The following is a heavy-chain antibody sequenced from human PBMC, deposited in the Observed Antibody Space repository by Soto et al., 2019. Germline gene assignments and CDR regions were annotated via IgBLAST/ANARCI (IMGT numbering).Heavy chain of an antibody. Sequence: PSETLSLTCTVSGGSVSSGSYYWSWIRQPPGKVLEWIGYIYYSGSTNYNPSLKSRVTISVDTSKNQFSLKLSSVTAADTAVYYCARTISRAYYYYYGMDVWGQGTTVTVSS. CDR3: ARTISRAYYYYYGMDV. CDR2: IYYSGST. J-gene: IGHJ6*02. CDR1: GGSVSSGSYY. D-gene: IGHD3-3*01. V-gene: IGHV4-61*01.